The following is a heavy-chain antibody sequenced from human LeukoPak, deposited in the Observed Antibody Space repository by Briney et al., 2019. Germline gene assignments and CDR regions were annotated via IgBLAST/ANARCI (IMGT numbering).Heavy chain of an antibody. Sequence: SETLSLTCTVSGGSISSYYWSWIRQPPGKGLEWIGYIYYSGSTNYNPSLKSRVTIYLDTSKSQFSLKLRSVTAADTAVYYCASIYSSGYYPIGYWGQGTLVTVSS. J-gene: IGHJ4*02. D-gene: IGHD6-19*01. CDR3: ASIYSSGYYPIGY. CDR2: IYYSGST. CDR1: GGSISSYY. V-gene: IGHV4-59*01.